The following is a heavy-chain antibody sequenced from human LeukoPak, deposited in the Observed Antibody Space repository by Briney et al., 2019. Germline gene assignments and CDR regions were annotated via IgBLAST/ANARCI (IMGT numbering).Heavy chain of an antibody. CDR3: VFVGLSAINY. D-gene: IGHD2-21*01. J-gene: IGHJ4*02. Sequence: GGSLRLSCAASGFTFRNYAFNWVRQAPVKELQWVSGISGSASSTYYADSVKGRFAISRDNSRNTLYLQMNGLRPEDAAMYYCVFVGLSAINYWGQGTLVTVSS. CDR1: GFTFRNYA. CDR2: ISGSASST. V-gene: IGHV3-23*01.